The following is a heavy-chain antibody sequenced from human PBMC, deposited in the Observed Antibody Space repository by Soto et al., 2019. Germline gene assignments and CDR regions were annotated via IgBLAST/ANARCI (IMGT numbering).Heavy chain of an antibody. J-gene: IGHJ4*02. Sequence: LQLQESGSGLVKPSQTLSLTCAVSGGSISSGGYSWSWIRQPPGKGLEWIGYIYHSGSTYYNPSLQSRVTISVDRSKLQFSLKLSSVTAADTAVYYCARGQVVAAQHWFQGTLVTGSS. D-gene: IGHD2-15*01. V-gene: IGHV4-30-2*01. CDR3: ARGQVVAAQH. CDR2: IYHSGST. CDR1: GGSISSGGYS.